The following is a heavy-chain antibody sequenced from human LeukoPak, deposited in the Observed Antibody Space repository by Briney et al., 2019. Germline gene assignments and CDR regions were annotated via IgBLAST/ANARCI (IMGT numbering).Heavy chain of an antibody. J-gene: IGHJ5*02. CDR2: INPSGGST. Sequence: ASVKVSCKASGYTFTSYYMHWVRQAPGQGLEWMGIINPSGGSTSYAQKFQGRVTMTRDTSTSTVYMELSSLRSEDTAVYYCARDKFSGSYFPHWFDPWGQGTLVTVCS. CDR1: GYTFTSYY. V-gene: IGHV1-46*03. CDR3: ARDKFSGSYFPHWFDP. D-gene: IGHD1-26*01.